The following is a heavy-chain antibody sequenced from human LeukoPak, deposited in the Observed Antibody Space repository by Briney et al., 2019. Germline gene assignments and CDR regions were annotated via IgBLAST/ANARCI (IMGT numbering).Heavy chain of an antibody. Sequence: GGSLRLSCAASGFTFSNAWMNWVRQAPGKGLEWVGRIKSKTDGGTTDYAAPVKGRFTISRDDSKNTLYLQMNCLKTEDTAVYYCTTAVADDYYYYGMDVWGQGTTVTVSS. CDR3: TTAVADDYYYYGMDV. J-gene: IGHJ6*02. CDR1: GFTFSNAW. V-gene: IGHV3-15*07. CDR2: IKSKTDGGTT. D-gene: IGHD6-19*01.